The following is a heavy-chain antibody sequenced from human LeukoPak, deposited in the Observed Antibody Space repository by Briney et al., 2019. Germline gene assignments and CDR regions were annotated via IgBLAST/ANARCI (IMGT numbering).Heavy chain of an antibody. J-gene: IGHJ4*02. CDR2: ISSSSSTI. V-gene: IGHV3-48*04. CDR3: ARSVADRVGEFAY. CDR1: GFTFSSYS. Sequence: GGSLRLSCAASGFTFSSYSMNWVRQAPGKGLEWVSYISSSSSTIYYADSVKGRFTISRDNAKNSLYLQMNSLRAEDTAVYYCARSVADRVGEFAYWGQGTLVTVSS. D-gene: IGHD1-14*01.